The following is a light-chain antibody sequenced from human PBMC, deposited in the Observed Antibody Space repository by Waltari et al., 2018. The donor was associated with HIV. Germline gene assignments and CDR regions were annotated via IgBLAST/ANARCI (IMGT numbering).Light chain of an antibody. CDR1: QSVITDY. CDR2: GAS. V-gene: IGKV3-20*01. J-gene: IGKJ5*01. CDR3: LQRDTSIT. Sequence: EIVMTQSPGTLSLSPGERATLSCTATQSVITDYLAWYQQKPGQAPRLLIYGASRRATGIPDRFSGSGSGTDFTLTISRLEPEDSAVYYCLQRDTSITFGQGTRLEIK.